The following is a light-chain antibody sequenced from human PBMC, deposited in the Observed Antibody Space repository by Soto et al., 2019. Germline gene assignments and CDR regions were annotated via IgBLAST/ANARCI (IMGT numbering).Light chain of an antibody. CDR2: AAS. Sequence: DIQMTQSPSSLSASVGDRVTITCLAIQNIWSYLVGYQHKLGQAPRLLIHAASTLASGVPSRFSGSETGTDLSRTISGLEEEEPATYYCQKCYKTPCTSGQGTKVQI. V-gene: IGKV1-39*01. CDR1: QNIWSY. J-gene: IGKJ1*01. CDR3: QKCYKTPCT.